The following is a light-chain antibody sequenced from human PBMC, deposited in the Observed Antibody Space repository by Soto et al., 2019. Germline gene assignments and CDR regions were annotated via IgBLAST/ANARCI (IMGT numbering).Light chain of an antibody. CDR2: EVT. V-gene: IGLV2-14*01. CDR1: DTDVGQDKS. CDR3: VSYTDTDTLV. J-gene: IGLJ1*01. Sequence: QSVLTQTASVSGSRGQSIIISCVGRDTDVGQDKSVSWYQQGPGQAPKLLIFEVTNRPSGVSKRFSGSRSGNTASLTISGLQPDDEGDYFCVSYTDTDTLVFGTGTKVTVL.